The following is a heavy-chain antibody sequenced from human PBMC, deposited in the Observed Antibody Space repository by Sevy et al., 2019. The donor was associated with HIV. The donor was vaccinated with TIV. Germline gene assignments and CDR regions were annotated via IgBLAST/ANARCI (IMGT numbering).Heavy chain of an antibody. D-gene: IGHD2-2*01. V-gene: IGHV3-49*03. CDR3: SSVAPPRVCSSASCYEGDYYYYGMDF. J-gene: IGHJ6*02. Sequence: GGALRLSCTTSGFTFGDYGMSWFRQAPGKGLEWIGFIRSKPYGGATEYAASVKGRFTISRDDSKSIASLQMSSLKTEETGVYYCSSVAPPRVCSSASCYEGDYYYYGMDFWGQGTTVTVSS. CDR1: GFTFGDYG. CDR2: IRSKPYGGAT.